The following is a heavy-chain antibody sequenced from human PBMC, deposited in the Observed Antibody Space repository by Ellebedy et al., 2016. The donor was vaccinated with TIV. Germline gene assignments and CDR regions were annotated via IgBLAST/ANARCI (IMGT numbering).Heavy chain of an antibody. D-gene: IGHD2-15*01. CDR3: ARLDCSGGNCYSGY. CDR1: GGSISSYY. CDR2: IYYSGST. Sequence: SETLSLXCTVSGGSISSYYWSWIRQPPGKGLEWIGYIYYSGSTYYNPSLKSRVSISVDTSKNQFSLKLSSVTAADTAVYYCARLDCSGGNCYSGYWGQGTLVTVSS. V-gene: IGHV4-59*08. J-gene: IGHJ4*02.